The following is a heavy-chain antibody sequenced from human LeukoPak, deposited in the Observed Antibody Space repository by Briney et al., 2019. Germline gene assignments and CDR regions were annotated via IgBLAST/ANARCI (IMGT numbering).Heavy chain of an antibody. Sequence: GGSLRLSCAASGFNFSAYWMSWVRQAPGKGLEWVSDIKVDGTEKYYVDSVKGRFTISRDNAKNSLSLQMSGLRAEDTAVYYCARDWNGSGTAFDQWGQGTLVTVSS. V-gene: IGHV3-7*05. CDR2: IKVDGTEK. J-gene: IGHJ4*02. D-gene: IGHD1-1*01. CDR1: GFNFSAYW. CDR3: ARDWNGSGTAFDQ.